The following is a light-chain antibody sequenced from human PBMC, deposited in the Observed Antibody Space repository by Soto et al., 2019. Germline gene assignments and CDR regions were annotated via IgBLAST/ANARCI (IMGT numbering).Light chain of an antibody. CDR2: GAS. CDR3: QQYGSSPGFT. CDR1: QSVSSSY. J-gene: IGKJ3*01. Sequence: EIVLTQSPGTLSLSPGERATISCRASQSVSSSYLAWYQQKPGQAPRLLIYGASSRETGIPDRFSGSGSGTDFTLTISSLEPEDFAVYYCQQYGSSPGFTFGPGTKVDIK. V-gene: IGKV3-20*01.